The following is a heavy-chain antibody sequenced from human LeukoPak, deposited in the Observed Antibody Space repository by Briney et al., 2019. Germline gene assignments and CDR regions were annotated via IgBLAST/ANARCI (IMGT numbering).Heavy chain of an antibody. J-gene: IGHJ6*03. CDR1: GFTFTRHS. CDR3: ARDESGYCSGGSCYAPYYYYMDV. D-gene: IGHD2-15*01. Sequence: SGGSLRLSCAASGFTFTRHSMNWVRQAPGKGLEWLAYISSASSTKYYAGSVKGRFTISRDNTDNSLYLQMNSLRAEDTAVYYCARDESGYCSGGSCYAPYYYYMDVWGKGTTVTVSS. CDR2: ISSASSTK. V-gene: IGHV3-48*04.